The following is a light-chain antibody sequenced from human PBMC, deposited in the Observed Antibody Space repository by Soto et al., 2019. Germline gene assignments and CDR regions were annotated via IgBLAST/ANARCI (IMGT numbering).Light chain of an antibody. V-gene: IGKV1-5*01. CDR3: QQYATFSGT. Sequence: DIQITHSPSTLSASVLDTVTVTCRASQSVSAGLAWYQQKPGEAPKLLIYDAFAMPRWVPSRFSGSGSGTKFTLTIASLQPDDFATYYCQQYATFSGTFGPGTKLDI. CDR2: DAF. J-gene: IGKJ1*01. CDR1: QSVSAG.